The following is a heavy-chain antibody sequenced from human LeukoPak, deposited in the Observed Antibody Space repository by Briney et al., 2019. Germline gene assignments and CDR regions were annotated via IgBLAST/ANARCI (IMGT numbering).Heavy chain of an antibody. CDR3: ARRLKHRGDFDY. V-gene: IGHV5-51*01. Sequence: GESLKISCKGSGYSFTSYWIGWVRQMPGKGLECMGIIYPGDSDTRYSPPFQGQVTISADKSISTAYLQWGSLKASDTAMYYCARRLKHRGDFDYWGQGTLVTVSS. J-gene: IGHJ4*02. CDR1: GYSFTSYW. D-gene: IGHD5-24*01. CDR2: IYPGDSDT.